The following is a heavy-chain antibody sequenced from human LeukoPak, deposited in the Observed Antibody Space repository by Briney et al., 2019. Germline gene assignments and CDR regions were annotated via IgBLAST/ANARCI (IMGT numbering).Heavy chain of an antibody. CDR2: IDSSSTTV. J-gene: IGHJ4*02. V-gene: IGHV3-48*02. CDR3: AKDRLSYGGNFDY. Sequence: GGSLRLSCAASGFTFSSYSMNWVRQAPGKGLEWVSYIDSSSTTVLYADSVKGRFTISRDNAKNSLYLQMNSLRDEDTAVYYCAKDRLSYGGNFDYWGQGTLVPVSS. D-gene: IGHD4-23*01. CDR1: GFTFSSYS.